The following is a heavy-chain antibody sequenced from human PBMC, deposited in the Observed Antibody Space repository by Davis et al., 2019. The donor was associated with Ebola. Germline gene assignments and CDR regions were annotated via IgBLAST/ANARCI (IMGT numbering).Heavy chain of an antibody. V-gene: IGHV3-30-3*01. CDR1: GFTFSSYA. Sequence: GESLKISCAASGFTFSSYAMHWVRQAPGKGLEWVAVISYDGSNKYYADSVKGRFTISRDNSKNALYLQMNSLRAEDTAVYYCARELSCSSTSCFYYYYYGMDVWGQGTTVTVSS. J-gene: IGHJ6*02. D-gene: IGHD2-2*01. CDR2: ISYDGSNK. CDR3: ARELSCSSTSCFYYYYYGMDV.